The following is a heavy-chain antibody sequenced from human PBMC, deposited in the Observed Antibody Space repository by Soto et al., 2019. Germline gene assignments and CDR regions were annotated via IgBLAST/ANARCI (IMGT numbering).Heavy chain of an antibody. D-gene: IGHD6-6*01. CDR1: GGTFSSYA. J-gene: IGHJ5*02. Sequence: QVQLVQSGAEVKKPGSSVKVSCKASGGTFSSYAISWVRQAPGQGLEWMGGIIPIFGTANYAQKFQGRVTITADESTSTAYMELSSLRSEDTAVYYGAREGSTIAARQYNWFDPWGQGTLVTVSS. V-gene: IGHV1-69*01. CDR3: AREGSTIAARQYNWFDP. CDR2: IIPIFGTA.